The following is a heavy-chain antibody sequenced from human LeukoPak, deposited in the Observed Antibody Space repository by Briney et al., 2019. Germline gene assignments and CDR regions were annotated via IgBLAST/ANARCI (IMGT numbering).Heavy chain of an antibody. Sequence: AGRSLRLSCAASGFTFSSYGMHWVRQAPGKGLEWVAVISYGGSNKYYADSVKGRFTISRDNSKNTLYLQMNSLRAEDTAVYYCAKERYRWLQRTFGYWGQGTLVTVSS. CDR1: GFTFSSYG. CDR3: AKERYRWLQRTFGY. V-gene: IGHV3-30*18. CDR2: ISYGGSNK. J-gene: IGHJ4*02. D-gene: IGHD5-24*01.